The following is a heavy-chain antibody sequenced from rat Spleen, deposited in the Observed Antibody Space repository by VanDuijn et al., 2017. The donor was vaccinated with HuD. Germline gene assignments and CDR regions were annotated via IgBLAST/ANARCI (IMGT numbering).Heavy chain of an antibody. CDR1: GFTFSSFP. J-gene: IGHJ2*01. D-gene: IGHD1-12*01. Sequence: EVQLVESGGDLVQPGRSVKLSCAASGFTFSSFPMAWVRQAPTKGLEWVATIIYDGSSTYYRDSVKGRFTISRDDEESTLYLQMDSPRSEDTATYYCTRGTYYRHWGQGVMVTVSS. V-gene: IGHV5-46*01. CDR2: IIYDGSST. CDR3: TRGTYYRH.